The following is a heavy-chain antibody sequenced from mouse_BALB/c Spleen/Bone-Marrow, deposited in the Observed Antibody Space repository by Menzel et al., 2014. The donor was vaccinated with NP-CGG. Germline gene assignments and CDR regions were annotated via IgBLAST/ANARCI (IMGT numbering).Heavy chain of an antibody. Sequence: EVQLQQSGAELVKPGASVKLSCTASGFNIKDTYMHWVKQRPEQGLEWIGRIDPANGNTKYDPKFQGKATITADTSSNTAYRQVSSLTSEDTAVYYCARYYYGFFFDYWGQGTTLTVSS. CDR1: GFNIKDTY. CDR3: ARYYYGFFFDY. D-gene: IGHD1-1*01. V-gene: IGHV14-3*02. CDR2: IDPANGNT. J-gene: IGHJ2*01.